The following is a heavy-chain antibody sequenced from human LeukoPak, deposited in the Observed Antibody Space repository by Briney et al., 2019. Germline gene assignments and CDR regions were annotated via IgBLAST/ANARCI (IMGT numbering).Heavy chain of an antibody. CDR2: ISGSGGRA. Sequence: PGGSLRLSCAASGFTFSNYAMTWVRQAPGKGLEWVTVISGSGGRAYYADSVKARFTISRDKSKDTVFLQMNSLRGDDTAVYYCAKGDYGDSSYYYYGMDVWGQGTMVTVSS. D-gene: IGHD2-21*02. CDR1: GFTFSNYA. V-gene: IGHV3-23*01. CDR3: AKGDYGDSSYYYYGMDV. J-gene: IGHJ6*02.